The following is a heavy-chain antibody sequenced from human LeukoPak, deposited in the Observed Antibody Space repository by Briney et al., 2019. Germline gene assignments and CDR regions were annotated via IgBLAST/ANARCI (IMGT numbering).Heavy chain of an antibody. CDR3: ASGNRGSSWSTDYYYYYMDV. Sequence: SEKVCCKASGGTCSSDAISWVRQAPGQGLEWMGGIIPIFGTAKYAQKFQGRVTITTDESTSTAYMELSSLRSEDTAVYYCASGNRGSSWSTDYYYYYMDVWGKGTTVTVSS. CDR1: GGTCSSDA. D-gene: IGHD6-13*01. J-gene: IGHJ6*03. V-gene: IGHV1-69*05. CDR2: IIPIFGTA.